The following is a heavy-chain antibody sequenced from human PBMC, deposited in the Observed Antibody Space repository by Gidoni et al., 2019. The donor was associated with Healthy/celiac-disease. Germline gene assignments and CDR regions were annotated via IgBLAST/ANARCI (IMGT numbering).Heavy chain of an antibody. J-gene: IGHJ6*03. D-gene: IGHD3-3*01. Sequence: QLQLVQSGAEVKKPGSSVKVSCQASGGTSSSYAISWVRQAPGQGLEWMGGIIPIFGTANYAQKFQGRVTITADESTSTAYMELSSLGAEDTAVYYCASCECGLRYYYMDVWGKGTTVTVSS. CDR1: GGTSSSYA. CDR2: IIPIFGTA. CDR3: ASCECGLRYYYMDV. V-gene: IGHV1-69*01.